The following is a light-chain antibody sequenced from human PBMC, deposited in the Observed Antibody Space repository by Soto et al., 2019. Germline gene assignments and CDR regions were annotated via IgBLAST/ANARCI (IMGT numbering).Light chain of an antibody. CDR3: QQYGSSPPF. CDR1: GSSAN. J-gene: IGKJ5*01. V-gene: IGKV3-20*01. Sequence: VLPQPPSLSGAPGQRVTLSCTGSSANFAWYQQKPGQAPRLLIYGASSRATGIPDRFSGSGSGTDFTLTISRLEPEDFAVYYCQQYGSSPPFFGQGTRLEIK. CDR2: GAS.